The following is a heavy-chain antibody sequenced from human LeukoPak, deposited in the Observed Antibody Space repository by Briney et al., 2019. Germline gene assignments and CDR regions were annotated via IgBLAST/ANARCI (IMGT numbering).Heavy chain of an antibody. CDR3: ARDCRIAARGCFDY. CDR1: GYTFTSYG. CDR2: ISAYNGNT. Sequence: ASVKVSCKASGYTFTSYGISWVRQAPGQGLEWMGWISAYNGNTNYAQKLQGRVTMTIDTSTSTAYMELRSLRSDDTAVYYCARDCRIAARGCFDYWGQGTLVTVSS. V-gene: IGHV1-18*01. J-gene: IGHJ4*02. D-gene: IGHD6-6*01.